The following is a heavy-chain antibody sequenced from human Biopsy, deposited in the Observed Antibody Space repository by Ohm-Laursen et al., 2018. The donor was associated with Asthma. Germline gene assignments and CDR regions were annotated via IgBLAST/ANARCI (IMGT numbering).Heavy chain of an antibody. J-gene: IGHJ4*02. V-gene: IGHV3-53*01. CDR2: IYSGGTS. Sequence: SLRLSCAASGFAVSRDQMFWVRQAPGKGLEWVSVIYSGGTSHTADSVRGRFTISRDYSKNTLYLQMHSLRAEDTAVYYCARGDSSNWSHYYFDYWGQGTLVTVSS. CDR1: GFAVSRDQ. D-gene: IGHD3-22*01. CDR3: ARGDSSNWSHYYFDY.